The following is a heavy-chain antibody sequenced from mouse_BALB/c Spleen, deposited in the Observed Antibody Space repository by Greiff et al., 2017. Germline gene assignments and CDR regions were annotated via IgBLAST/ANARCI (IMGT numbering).Heavy chain of an antibody. CDR1: GFTFSSFG. J-gene: IGHJ4*01. V-gene: IGHV5-17*02. Sequence: DVHLVESGGGLVQPGGSRKLSCAASGFTFSSFGMHWVRQAPEKGLEWVAYISSGSSTIYYADTVKGRFTISRDNPKNTLFLQMTSLRSEDTAMYYCARNGYAMDYWGQGTSVTVSS. CDR2: ISSGSSTI. CDR3: ARNGYAMDY.